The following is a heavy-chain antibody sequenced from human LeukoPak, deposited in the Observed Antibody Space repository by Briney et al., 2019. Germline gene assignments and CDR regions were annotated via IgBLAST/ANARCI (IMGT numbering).Heavy chain of an antibody. CDR1: GGSISSYY. D-gene: IGHD3-10*01. V-gene: IGHV4-59*01. CDR2: IYYSGST. Sequence: PSETLSLTCTVSGGSISSYYWSWIRQPPGKGLEWIGYIYYSGSTNYNPSLKSRVTISVDTSKNQFSLKLRSVTVADTAVYFCAREASRAGTYYFDYWGQGTLLTVSS. CDR3: AREASRAGTYYFDY. J-gene: IGHJ4*02.